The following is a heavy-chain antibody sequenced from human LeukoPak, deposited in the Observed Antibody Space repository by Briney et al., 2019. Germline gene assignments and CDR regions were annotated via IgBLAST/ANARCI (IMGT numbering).Heavy chain of an antibody. Sequence: GGYLRLSCAASGFTFSNYAMNWVRQAPGRGLEWVASFSGSDGTTYHADSVKGRFTISRDNSKNTLYLQMNSLRLEDTAVYYCANGNRCTSPNCLGYYYFYMDVWGKGTTVTVSS. V-gene: IGHV3-23*01. J-gene: IGHJ6*03. D-gene: IGHD2-8*01. CDR1: GFTFSNYA. CDR2: FSGSDGTT. CDR3: ANGNRCTSPNCLGYYYFYMDV.